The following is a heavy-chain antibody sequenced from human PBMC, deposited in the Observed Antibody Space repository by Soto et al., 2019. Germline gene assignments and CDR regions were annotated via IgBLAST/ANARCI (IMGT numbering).Heavy chain of an antibody. CDR2: ISDGGDLT. Sequence: GGSLRLSCAASGFAFSSHPMGWVRQAPEKGLEWVAGISDGGDLTYNADSVRGRFTISRDNSRNTLYLQMNSLRAEDTAVYYCARRVIGSSRAFDIWGQGTMVTVSS. CDR1: GFAFSSHP. D-gene: IGHD3-10*01. V-gene: IGHV3-23*01. CDR3: ARRVIGSSRAFDI. J-gene: IGHJ3*02.